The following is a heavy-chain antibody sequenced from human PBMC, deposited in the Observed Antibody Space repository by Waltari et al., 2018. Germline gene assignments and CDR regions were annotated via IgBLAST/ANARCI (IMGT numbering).Heavy chain of an antibody. CDR1: GLTIGSYG. V-gene: IGHV3-30*02. J-gene: IGHJ4*02. Sequence: QVQLVESGGGVVQPGMSLRLACAASGLTIGSYGMHWVRQAPGKGLEWVALIHFDGVQTYYGDSVGCRFTISTDNSKNTLYLDMNSLKLNDTAIYYCAKDAFGNTYLDHWGQGTLVTVAS. CDR3: AKDAFGNTYLDH. CDR2: IHFDGVQT. D-gene: IGHD3-10*01.